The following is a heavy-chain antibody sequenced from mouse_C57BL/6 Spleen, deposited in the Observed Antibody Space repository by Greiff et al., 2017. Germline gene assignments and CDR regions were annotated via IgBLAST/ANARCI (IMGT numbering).Heavy chain of an antibody. CDR3: ARNCGSARGYYAMDY. V-gene: IGHV1-54*01. J-gene: IGHJ4*01. Sequence: QVQLKESGAELVRPGTSVKVSCKASGYAFTNYLIEWVKQRPGQGLEWIGVINPGSGGTNYNEKFKGKETLTADKSSSTAYMQLSSLTSEDSAVYFCARNCGSARGYYAMDYWGQGTSVTVSS. CDR2: INPGSGGT. CDR1: GYAFTNYL. D-gene: IGHD1-1*01.